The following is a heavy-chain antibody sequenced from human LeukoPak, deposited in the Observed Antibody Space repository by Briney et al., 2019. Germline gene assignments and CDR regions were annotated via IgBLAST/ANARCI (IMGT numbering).Heavy chain of an antibody. CDR2: INHSGST. CDR3: ARGPYYDSSGTEYYYYYYGMDV. CDR1: GGSFSGYY. Sequence: SETLSLTCAVYGGSFSGYYWSWIRQPPGKGLEWIGEINHSGSTNYNPSLKSRVTISVDTSKNQFSLKLSSVTAADTAVYYCARGPYYDSSGTEYYYYYYGMDVWGQGTTATVSS. V-gene: IGHV4-34*01. J-gene: IGHJ6*02. D-gene: IGHD3-22*01.